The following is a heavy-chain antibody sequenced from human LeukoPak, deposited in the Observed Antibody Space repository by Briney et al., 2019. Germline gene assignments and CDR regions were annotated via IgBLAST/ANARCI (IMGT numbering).Heavy chain of an antibody. Sequence: SETLSLTCTVSGGSISSTTFYWGWIRQPPGKGLEWIGNVYYSGQTYYNPSLKSRVTISVDTSKNQFSLKLTSVTAADTAVYYCAGSDTAMVRWDFYYGMDVWGPGTTVTVSS. V-gene: IGHV4-39*01. CDR3: AGSDTAMVRWDFYYGMDV. CDR1: GGSISSTTFY. D-gene: IGHD5-18*01. CDR2: VYYSGQT. J-gene: IGHJ6*02.